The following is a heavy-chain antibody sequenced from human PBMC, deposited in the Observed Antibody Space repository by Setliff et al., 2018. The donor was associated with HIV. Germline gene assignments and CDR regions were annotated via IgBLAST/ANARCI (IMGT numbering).Heavy chain of an antibody. J-gene: IGHJ3*02. CDR3: ARDPGYKSTWYGVFDI. CDR2: INPNSGGT. V-gene: IGHV1-2*02. CDR1: GYTFSDYY. Sequence: ASVKVSCKASGYTFSDYYMHWVRQAPGQGLEWMGWINPNSGGTNYAQKFQGRVNMTRDTSIGTTYMELSRLRSDDTAVYYCARDPGYKSTWYGVFDIWGQGTMVT. D-gene: IGHD6-13*01.